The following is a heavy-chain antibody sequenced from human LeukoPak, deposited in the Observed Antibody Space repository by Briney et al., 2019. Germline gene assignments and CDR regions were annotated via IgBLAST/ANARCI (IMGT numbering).Heavy chain of an antibody. J-gene: IGHJ4*02. CDR1: GFTFSDYF. D-gene: IGHD4-23*01. V-gene: IGHV3-11*04. Sequence: GGSLRLSCAASGFTFSDYFMSWIRRAPGKGLEWVSYSSSSGSTINYADSVKGRFTISRDNAKNSLYLQMNSLRAEDTAVYYCARDTGVGYFDYWGQGTLVTVSS. CDR2: SSSSGSTI. CDR3: ARDTGVGYFDY.